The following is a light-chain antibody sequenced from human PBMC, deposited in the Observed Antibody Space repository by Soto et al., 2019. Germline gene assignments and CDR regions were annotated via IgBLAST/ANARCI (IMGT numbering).Light chain of an antibody. CDR1: QSIGDW. V-gene: IGKV1-5*03. CDR3: QHYNSYSPTWT. CDR2: KAS. Sequence: DIQMTQSPSTLSASVGYRVSITCRASQSIGDWLAWYQQKPGKAPKLLIYKASNLQSGVPSRFSGSGSGTDFTLTISSLQPDDFATYLCQHYNSYSPTWTFGQGTKVDIK. J-gene: IGKJ1*01.